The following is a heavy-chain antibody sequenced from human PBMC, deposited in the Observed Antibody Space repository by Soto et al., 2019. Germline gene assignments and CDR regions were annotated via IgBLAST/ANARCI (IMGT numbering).Heavy chain of an antibody. CDR1: RFTFSTYA. CDR2: ISDHGGNE. CDR3: ARGGGPVAGTSWFDP. D-gene: IGHD6-19*01. J-gene: IGHJ5*02. Sequence: PGGSLRLSCAASRFTFSTYAFHWVRQAPGKGLEWVVVISDHGGNEYYADSVKGRFTISRDNSKNTLYLQMNSLRPDDTALYYCARGGGPVAGTSWFDPWGQGTLVTVSS. V-gene: IGHV3-30-3*01.